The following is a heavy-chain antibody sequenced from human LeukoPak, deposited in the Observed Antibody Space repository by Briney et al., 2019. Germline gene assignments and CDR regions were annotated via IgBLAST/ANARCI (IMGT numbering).Heavy chain of an antibody. V-gene: IGHV1-69*05. Sequence: SVKVSCKASGGTFSSYAISWVRQAPGQGLEWMGRIIPIFGTANYAQKFQGRVTITTDESTSTAYMELSSLRSEDTAVYYCARDRWDSSSWYGNFVYWGQGTLVTVSS. CDR2: IIPIFGTA. D-gene: IGHD6-13*01. J-gene: IGHJ4*02. CDR3: ARDRWDSSSWYGNFVY. CDR1: GGTFSSYA.